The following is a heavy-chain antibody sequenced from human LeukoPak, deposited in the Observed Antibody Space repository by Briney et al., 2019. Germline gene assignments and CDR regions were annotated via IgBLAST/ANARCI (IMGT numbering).Heavy chain of an antibody. Sequence: GTSLRLSCAASGFTFRSYGIHWVRQAPGKGLEWVAMISFDGTNKHYADSVKGRFTISRDNSKNTLYLQMNSLRAEDTAVYYCATHQHGEHWGQGALVTVSS. V-gene: IGHV3-30*03. CDR2: ISFDGTNK. CDR1: GFTFRSYG. J-gene: IGHJ4*02. D-gene: IGHD4-17*01. CDR3: ATHQHGEH.